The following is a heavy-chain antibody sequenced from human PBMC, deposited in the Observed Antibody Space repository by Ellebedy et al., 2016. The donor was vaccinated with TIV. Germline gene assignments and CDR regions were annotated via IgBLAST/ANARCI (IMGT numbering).Heavy chain of an antibody. V-gene: IGHV3-7*01. CDR1: GFTFSSYY. CDR2: IRADGSAQ. Sequence: GESLKISCTASGFTFSSYYMTCVRQAPGKGLEWVANIRADGSAQYYLDSVQGRFTISRDNAKNSLYLQMNNLRVEDTAVYYCATDFRTSNWGQGTLVTVSS. CDR3: ATDFRTSN. J-gene: IGHJ4*02. D-gene: IGHD1-1*01.